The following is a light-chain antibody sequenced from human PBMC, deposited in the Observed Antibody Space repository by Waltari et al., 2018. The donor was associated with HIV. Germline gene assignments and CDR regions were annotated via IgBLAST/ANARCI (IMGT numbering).Light chain of an antibody. V-gene: IGLV1-44*01. CDR2: SNN. J-gene: IGLJ1*01. Sequence: QSVLTQPPSASGTPGQRVTISCSGSSSNIGSNTVNWYQQLPGTAPQLLIYSNNQRPSGFPDRFSGSKSGTSASLAISRLQSEDEADYYCAAWDDSLNGYVFGTGTKVTVL. CDR3: AAWDDSLNGYV. CDR1: SSNIGSNT.